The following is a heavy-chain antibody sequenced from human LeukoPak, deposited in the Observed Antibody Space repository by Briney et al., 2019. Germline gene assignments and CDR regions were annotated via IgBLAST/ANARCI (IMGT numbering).Heavy chain of an antibody. J-gene: IGHJ4*02. D-gene: IGHD6-19*01. CDR1: GFTLSSNA. V-gene: IGHV3-30*04. CDR2: ISYDGNNK. Sequence: GRSLRLSCAASGFTLSSNAMHWVRQAPGKGLEGVALISYDGNNKYYADSVKGRFTISRDNSKNTLYLQMNSLRAEDTAVYYCARDRVGGSGWYYFDYWGQGTLVTVSS. CDR3: ARDRVGGSGWYYFDY.